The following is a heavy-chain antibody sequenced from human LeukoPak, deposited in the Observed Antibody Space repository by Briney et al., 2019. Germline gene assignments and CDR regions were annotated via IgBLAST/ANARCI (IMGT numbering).Heavy chain of an antibody. J-gene: IGHJ3*02. V-gene: IGHV3-33*01. CDR3: ARRTYDAFDI. CDR2: IWYDGSNK. CDR1: GFTFSSYG. Sequence: GGSLRLSCAASGFTFSSYGMHWVRRAPGKGLEWVAVIWYDGSNKYYADSVKGRFTISRDNSKNTLYLQMNSLRAEDTAVYYCARRTYDAFDIWGQGAMVTVSS. D-gene: IGHD1-14*01.